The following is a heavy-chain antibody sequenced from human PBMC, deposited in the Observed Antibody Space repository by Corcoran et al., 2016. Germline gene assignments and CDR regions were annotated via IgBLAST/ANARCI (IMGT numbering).Heavy chain of an antibody. Sequence: QVQLQESGPGLVKPSGTLSLTCAVSGGSISSSNWWSWVRQPPGKGLEWVGEIYHSGSTNYNPSLKSRVTISVDKTKNQFSLKLSSVTAADTAVNDCARCGYIPPRWFDPWCQGTLVTVSS. CDR1: GGSISSSNW. CDR3: ARCGYIPPRWFDP. V-gene: IGHV4-4*02. CDR2: IYHSGST. J-gene: IGHJ5*02. D-gene: IGHD5-18*01.